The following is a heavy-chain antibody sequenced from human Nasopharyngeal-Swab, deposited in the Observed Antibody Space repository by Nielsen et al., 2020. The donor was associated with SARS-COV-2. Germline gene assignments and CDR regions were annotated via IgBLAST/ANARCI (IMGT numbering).Heavy chain of an antibody. Sequence: GGSLRLSCEASGFTFRTYTMHWVRQVPGKELEWVAVISHDGSNRYYADSVKGRIAISRDNSKDTMYLQMNSLRLEDTAIYHCAKDLKYCTSSTCFKASYYYGLDVWGQGTSVTVSS. J-gene: IGHJ6*01. D-gene: IGHD2/OR15-2a*01. CDR3: AKDLKYCTSSTCFKASYYYGLDV. V-gene: IGHV3-30*18. CDR2: ISHDGSNR. CDR1: GFTFRTYT.